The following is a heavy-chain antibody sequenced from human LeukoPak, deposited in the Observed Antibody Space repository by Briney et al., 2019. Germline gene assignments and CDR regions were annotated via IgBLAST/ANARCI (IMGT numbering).Heavy chain of an antibody. CDR3: ARLRRNGDSGGFYYYYDY. CDR2: INTLATYI. J-gene: IGHJ4*02. D-gene: IGHD3-22*01. V-gene: IGHV3-21*01. CDR1: GFTFTSFS. Sequence: GGSLRLSCAASGFTFTSFSFNWVRQAPGKGLEWVSSINTLATYIYYADSVRGRFTISRDNAKNSVYLQMDSLRAEDTGVYYCARLRRNGDSGGFYYYYDYWGQGTLVTVSS.